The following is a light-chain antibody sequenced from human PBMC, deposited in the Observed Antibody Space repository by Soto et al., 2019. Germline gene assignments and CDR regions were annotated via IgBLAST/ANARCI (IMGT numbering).Light chain of an antibody. Sequence: QSALTQPASVSGSPGQSITISCTGTSSDVGTYNYVSWYQQHPDKAPKLMIYEVSNRPSGVSIRFSGSKSDNTASLTISGLQAEDEADYYCSSYSSTTTLLFGGGTKLTVL. CDR2: EVS. CDR1: SSDVGTYNY. CDR3: SSYSSTTTLL. J-gene: IGLJ2*01. V-gene: IGLV2-14*01.